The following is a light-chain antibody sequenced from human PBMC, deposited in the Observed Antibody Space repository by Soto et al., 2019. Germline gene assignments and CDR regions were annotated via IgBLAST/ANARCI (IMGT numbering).Light chain of an antibody. Sequence: DIQMTQSPSTLSGSVGDRVTITCRASQGINTDLAWYQQKPGKAPKSLIYSASSLQRGVPSRFSGSGSGTEFTLTISSLQPDDFATYYCQHYNSYSEAFGQGTKVDIK. CDR3: QHYNSYSEA. V-gene: IGKV1-16*01. CDR1: QGINTD. CDR2: SAS. J-gene: IGKJ1*01.